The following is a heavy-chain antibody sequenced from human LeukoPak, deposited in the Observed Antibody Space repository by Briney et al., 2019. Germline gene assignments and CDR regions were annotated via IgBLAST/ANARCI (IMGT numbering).Heavy chain of an antibody. Sequence: SCKVSGYTLTELSMHWVRQAPGKGLEWVAVISYDGSNKYYADSVKGRFTISRDNSKNTLYLQMNSLRAEDTAVYYCARDRGSSGQRHIDYWGQGTLVTVSS. CDR3: ARDRGSSGQRHIDY. CDR2: ISYDGSNK. V-gene: IGHV3-30-3*01. D-gene: IGHD6-19*01. CDR1: GYTLTELS. J-gene: IGHJ4*02.